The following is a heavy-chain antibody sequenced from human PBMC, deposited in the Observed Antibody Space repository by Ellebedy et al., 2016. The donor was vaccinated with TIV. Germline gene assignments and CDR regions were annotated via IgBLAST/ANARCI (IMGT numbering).Heavy chain of an antibody. J-gene: IGHJ3*02. Sequence: SETLSLXXAVSGGSISSSNWWSWIRQPPGKGLEWIGEIYHSGSTNYNPSLKGRVTISVDTSKNQFSLKLSSVTAADTAVYYCARQLYYGGNSDYAFDIWGQGTMVTVSS. D-gene: IGHD4-23*01. V-gene: IGHV4-4*02. CDR1: GGSISSSNW. CDR2: IYHSGST. CDR3: ARQLYYGGNSDYAFDI.